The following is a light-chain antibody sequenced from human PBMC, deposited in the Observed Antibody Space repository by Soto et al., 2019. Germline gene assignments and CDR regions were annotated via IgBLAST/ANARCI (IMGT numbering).Light chain of an antibody. CDR3: SSSTTTNTPVI. Sequence: QSALTQPASVSGSPGRSITISCTGVSSDVGSFNFVSWYQQHPGKAPKLLIYGVSDRPSGVSNRFSGSKSGNTASLTISGLQAEDEADYFCSSSTTTNTPVIFGGGTKVTVL. CDR1: SSDVGSFNF. V-gene: IGLV2-14*03. J-gene: IGLJ2*01. CDR2: GVS.